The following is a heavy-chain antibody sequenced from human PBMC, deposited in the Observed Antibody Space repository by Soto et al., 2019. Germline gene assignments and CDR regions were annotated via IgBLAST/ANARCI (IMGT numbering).Heavy chain of an antibody. V-gene: IGHV3-15*01. CDR3: TTVPIFGVVISAS. J-gene: IGHJ5*02. D-gene: IGHD3-3*01. Sequence: EVQLVESGGGLVKPGGSLRLSCAASGFTFSNAWMSWVRQAPGKGLEWVGRIKSKTDGGTTDYAAPVKGRFTISRDDSNNTLYLQMNSLKTEDTAVYYCTTVPIFGVVISASWGQGTLVTVSS. CDR2: IKSKTDGGTT. CDR1: GFTFSNAW.